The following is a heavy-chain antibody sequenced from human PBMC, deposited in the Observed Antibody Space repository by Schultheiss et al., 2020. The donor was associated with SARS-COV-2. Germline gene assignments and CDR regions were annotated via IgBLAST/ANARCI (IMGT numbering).Heavy chain of an antibody. CDR1: GFTFDDYG. V-gene: IGHV3-21*01. CDR2: ISSSSSYI. CDR3: ARGGSSGWRGWFDP. D-gene: IGHD6-19*01. Sequence: GGSLRLSCAASGFTFDDYGMNWVRQAPGKGLEWVSSISSSSSYIYYADSVKGRFTISIDNSKNTLYLQMNSLRAEDTAVYYCARGGSSGWRGWFDPWGQGTLVTVSS. J-gene: IGHJ5*02.